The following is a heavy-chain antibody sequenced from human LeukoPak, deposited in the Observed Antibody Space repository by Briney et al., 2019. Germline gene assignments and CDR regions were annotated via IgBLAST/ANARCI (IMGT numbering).Heavy chain of an antibody. CDR2: IGGSSSYT. V-gene: IGHV3-11*05. CDR3: AKGRIAPDD. CDR1: AFTLSDYY. J-gene: IGHJ4*02. Sequence: GGSLRLSCAASAFTLSDYYMSWVRQAPGKGLEWVSYIGGSSSYTYYADSVQGRFTISRDNSRNTLYLQMNSLRVDDTALYYCAKGRIAPDDWGQGTLVTVSS. D-gene: IGHD2-21*01.